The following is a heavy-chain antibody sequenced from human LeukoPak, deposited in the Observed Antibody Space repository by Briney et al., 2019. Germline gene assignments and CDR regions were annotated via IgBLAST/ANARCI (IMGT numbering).Heavy chain of an antibody. D-gene: IGHD5-24*01. CDR1: GFTFGSYA. V-gene: IGHV3-23*01. CDR2: ISGSGGST. CDR3: AKDEYGHIGYYFDY. J-gene: IGHJ4*02. Sequence: GGSLRLSCAASGFTFGSYAMSWVRQAPGKGLEWVSAISGSGGSTYYADSVKGRFTISRDNSKNTLYLQMNSLRAEDTAVYYCAKDEYGHIGYYFDYWGQGTLVTVSS.